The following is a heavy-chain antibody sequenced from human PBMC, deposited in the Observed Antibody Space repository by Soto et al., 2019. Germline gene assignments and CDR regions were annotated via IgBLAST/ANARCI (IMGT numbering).Heavy chain of an antibody. CDR1: GYSFTSYW. CDR2: IYPGDSDT. J-gene: IGHJ3*02. CDR3: ATNSGYYDSSGYYYISHAFDI. D-gene: IGHD3-22*01. V-gene: IGHV5-51*01. Sequence: GESLKISCKGSGYSFTSYWIGWVRQMPGKGLEWMGIIYPGDSDTRYSPSFQGQVTISADKSFSTAYLQWSSLKASDTAMYYCATNSGYYDSSGYYYISHAFDIWGQGTMVTVSS.